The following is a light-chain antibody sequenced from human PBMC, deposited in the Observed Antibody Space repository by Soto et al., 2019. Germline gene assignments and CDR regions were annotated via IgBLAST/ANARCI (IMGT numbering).Light chain of an antibody. J-gene: IGKJ4*01. CDR1: QSVSSN. Sequence: IVMTQTPASLSVSPGKRATLSCRASQSVSSNLAWYQQKPGQAPRLLIYGASTRATGIPATFTGSGSGTEFTLTISSLQSEDFAVYYCQQDTKWPLTFGGGTKVDIK. V-gene: IGKV3-15*01. CDR3: QQDTKWPLT. CDR2: GAS.